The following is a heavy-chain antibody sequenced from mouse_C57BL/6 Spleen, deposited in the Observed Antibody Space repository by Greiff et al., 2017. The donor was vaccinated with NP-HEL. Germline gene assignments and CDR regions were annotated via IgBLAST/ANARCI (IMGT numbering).Heavy chain of an antibody. D-gene: IGHD1-1*01. Sequence: EVQLQQSGPELVKPGASVKISCKASGYTFTDYYMNWVKQSHGKSLEWIGDINPNNGGTSYNQKFKGKATLTVDKSSSTAYMELRSLTSEDSGVYYCAKADYLRSSYLDHLGQGTTLTVSS. CDR3: AKADYLRSSYLDH. CDR2: INPNNGGT. J-gene: IGHJ2*01. CDR1: GYTFTDYY. V-gene: IGHV1-26*01.